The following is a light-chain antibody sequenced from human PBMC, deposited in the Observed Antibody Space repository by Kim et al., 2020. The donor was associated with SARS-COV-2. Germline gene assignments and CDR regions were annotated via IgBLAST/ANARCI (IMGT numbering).Light chain of an antibody. V-gene: IGLV3-1*01. CDR1: KLGDKY. CDR2: QDS. CDR3: QAWDSSTKV. Sequence: VSPGQTASITCSGDKLGDKYACWYQQKPGQSPVLVIYQDSKRPSGIPERFSGSNSGNTTTLTISGTQAMDEADYYCQAWDSSTKVFGTGTKVTVL. J-gene: IGLJ1*01.